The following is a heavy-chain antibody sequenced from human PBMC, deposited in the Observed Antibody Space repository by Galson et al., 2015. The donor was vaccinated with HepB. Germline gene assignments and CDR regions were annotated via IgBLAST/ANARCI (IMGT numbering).Heavy chain of an antibody. J-gene: IGHJ4*02. CDR1: GFTFGDYY. CDR2: ISSSSSYT. CDR3: TPQWELLTPAGFDY. D-gene: IGHD1-26*01. Sequence: SLRLSCAASGFTFGDYYMSWIRQAPGKGLEWVSYISSSSSYTNYADSVKGRFTISRDNAKNSLYLQMNSLRAEDTAVYYCTPQWELLTPAGFDYWGQGTLVTVSS. V-gene: IGHV3-11*03.